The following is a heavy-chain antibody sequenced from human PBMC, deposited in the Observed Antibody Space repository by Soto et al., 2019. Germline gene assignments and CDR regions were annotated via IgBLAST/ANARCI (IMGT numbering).Heavy chain of an antibody. CDR3: TTAEKLIAAKYYGMDV. Sequence: EVQLVESGGGLVKPGGSLRLSCAASGFTFSNAWMNWVRQAPGKGLEWVGRIKSKTDGGTTDYAALVKGRFTISRDNSTTTLYLQMNSLKTEDTAVYYCTTAEKLIAAKYYGMDVGGQGTTVTVSS. CDR2: IKSKTDGGTT. CDR1: GFTFSNAW. D-gene: IGHD2-15*01. V-gene: IGHV3-15*07. J-gene: IGHJ6*02.